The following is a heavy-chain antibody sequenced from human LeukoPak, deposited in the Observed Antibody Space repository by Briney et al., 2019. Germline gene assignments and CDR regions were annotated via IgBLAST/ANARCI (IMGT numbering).Heavy chain of an antibody. V-gene: IGHV3-30*18. D-gene: IGHD3-10*01. CDR1: GFTFSSYG. CDR3: AKGRELAH. J-gene: IGHJ4*02. CDR2: ISYDGSNK. Sequence: GGSLRLSCAASGFTFSSYGMHWVRQAPGKGLEWVAVISYDGSNKYYADSVKGRFTISRDNSKNTLYLQMNSLRAEDTAVYYCAKGRELAHWGQGTLVTVSS.